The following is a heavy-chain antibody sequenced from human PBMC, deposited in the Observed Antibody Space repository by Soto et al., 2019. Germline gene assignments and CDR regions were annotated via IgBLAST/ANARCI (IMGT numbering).Heavy chain of an antibody. CDR1: GVSISSYY. CDR3: ARETGIAAAPNWFDP. Sequence: SETLSLTCTVAGVSISSYYWSWIRQPPGKGLEWIGYIYYSGSTNYNPSLKSRVTISVDTSKNQLSLKLSSVTAADTAVYYCARETGIAAAPNWFDPWGQGTLVTVSS. V-gene: IGHV4-59*01. CDR2: IYYSGST. D-gene: IGHD6-13*01. J-gene: IGHJ5*02.